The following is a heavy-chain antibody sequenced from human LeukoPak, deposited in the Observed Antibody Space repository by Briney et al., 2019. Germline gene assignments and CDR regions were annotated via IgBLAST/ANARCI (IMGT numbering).Heavy chain of an antibody. CDR2: INHSGSA. J-gene: IGHJ4*02. CDR1: DGSFSGYY. Sequence: RASETLSLTCAVYDGSFSGYYWSWIRQPPGKGLEWIGEINHSGSANYNPSLKSRVTISVDTSKNQFSLKLSSVTAADTAVYFCARGFRGDNFDYWGQGTLVTVSS. D-gene: IGHD7-27*01. V-gene: IGHV4-34*01. CDR3: ARGFRGDNFDY.